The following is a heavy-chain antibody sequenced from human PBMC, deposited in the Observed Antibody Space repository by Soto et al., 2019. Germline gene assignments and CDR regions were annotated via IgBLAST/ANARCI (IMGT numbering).Heavy chain of an antibody. CDR2: VTPVFNTS. J-gene: IGHJ4*02. V-gene: IGHV1-69*13. CDR1: GGAFGRYS. CDR3: ARGDEMTAVTIFEY. D-gene: IGHD4-17*01. Sequence: SVKVSCKASGGAFGRYSVSWVRQAPGQGLEWIGGVTPVFNTSNYSLKFQGRVAIFADLSTSTVFMELRSLRSEDTALYYCARGDEMTAVTIFEYWGQGTLVTVSS.